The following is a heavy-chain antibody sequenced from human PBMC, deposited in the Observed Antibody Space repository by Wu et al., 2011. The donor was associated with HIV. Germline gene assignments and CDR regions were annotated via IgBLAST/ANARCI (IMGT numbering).Heavy chain of an antibody. CDR2: IIPILNTP. CDR1: GGTFSTYT. V-gene: IGHV1-69*08. CDR3: AREHDYGGADAFDI. Sequence: QVQLVQSGAEVKKPGSSVKVSCEASGGTFSTYTVIWVRQAPGQGLEWMGRIIPILNTPDYAQKFQDRVTITADKSTSTAYMELSSLRSEDTAVYYCAREHDYGGADAFDIWGQGTMVTVSS. D-gene: IGHD4-23*01. J-gene: IGHJ3*02.